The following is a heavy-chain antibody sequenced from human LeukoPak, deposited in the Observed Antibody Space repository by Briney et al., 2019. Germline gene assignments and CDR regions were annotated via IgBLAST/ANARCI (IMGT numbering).Heavy chain of an antibody. D-gene: IGHD3-10*01. CDR2: INPNSGDT. V-gene: IGHV1-2*02. J-gene: IGHJ4*02. CDR1: GYTFTGYY. Sequence: GASVKVSCKASGYTFTGYYMHWVRQAPGQGLEWMGWINPNSGDTNYAQKFQGRLTMTRDTSISTAYMELNRLRSDDTAVYYCARLWFGDYWGQGTLVTVSS. CDR3: ARLWFGDY.